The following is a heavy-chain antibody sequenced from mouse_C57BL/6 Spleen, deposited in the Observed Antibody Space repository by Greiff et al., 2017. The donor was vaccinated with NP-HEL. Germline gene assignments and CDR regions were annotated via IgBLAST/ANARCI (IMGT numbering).Heavy chain of an antibody. V-gene: IGHV1-62-2*01. Sequence: VKLMESGAELVKPGASVKLSCKASGYTFTEYTIHWVKQRSGQGLEWIGWFYPGSGSIKYNENFKDKATLTADKSSSTVYMELSRLTSEDSAVYFCARHGIYYYASYYFDYWGQGTTLTVSS. D-gene: IGHD1-1*01. CDR2: FYPGSGSI. J-gene: IGHJ2*01. CDR1: GYTFTEYT. CDR3: ARHGIYYYASYYFDY.